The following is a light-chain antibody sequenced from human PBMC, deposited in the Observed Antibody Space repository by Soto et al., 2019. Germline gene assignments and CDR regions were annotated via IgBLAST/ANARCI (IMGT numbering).Light chain of an antibody. J-gene: IGKJ2*01. V-gene: IGKV1-5*03. Sequence: DIQMTQSPSTLSASVGDRVTITCRASQSITTWLAWYQQKPGKAPKLLIYKAINLQSRVPSRFSGSGSGTEFTLTISSLQPDDFGTYYCQRYNDYQYVFGQGTKLDMK. CDR3: QRYNDYQYV. CDR2: KAI. CDR1: QSITTW.